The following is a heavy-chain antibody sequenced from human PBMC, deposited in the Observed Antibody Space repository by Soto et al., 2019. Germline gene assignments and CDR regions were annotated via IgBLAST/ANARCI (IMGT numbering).Heavy chain of an antibody. J-gene: IGHJ3*02. V-gene: IGHV1-69*06. D-gene: IGHD3-22*01. Sequence: GASVKVSCKASGGTFSSYAISWVRQAPGQGLEWMGGIIPIFGTANYAQKFRGRVTITADTSTSTAYMELRSLRSDDTAVYYCARVGSPYYYDSSGYRDDDAFDIWGQGTMVTVSS. CDR2: IIPIFGTA. CDR3: ARVGSPYYYDSSGYRDDDAFDI. CDR1: GGTFSSYA.